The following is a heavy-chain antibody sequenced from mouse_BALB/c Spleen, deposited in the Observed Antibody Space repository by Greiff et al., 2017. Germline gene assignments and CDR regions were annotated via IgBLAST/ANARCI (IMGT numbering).Heavy chain of an antibody. V-gene: IGHV1-37*01. CDR2: INPYNGDT. J-gene: IGHJ2*01. CDR3: GRSGYYGSSSLFDY. D-gene: IGHD1-1*01. CDR1: GYSFTGYF. Sequence: EVQLQQSGPELVKPGASVKISCKASGYSFTGYFMNWVQQSHGKILEWIGRINPYNGDTFYNQKFKGKATLTVDKSSSTAHMELLSLTSEDSAVYYCGRSGYYGSSSLFDYWGQGTTLTVSS.